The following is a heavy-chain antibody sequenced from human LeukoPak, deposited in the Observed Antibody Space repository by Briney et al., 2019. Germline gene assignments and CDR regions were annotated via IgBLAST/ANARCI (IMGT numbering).Heavy chain of an antibody. CDR1: GFTFSSYA. CDR3: AKDFTTWFGELSPRWYYYGMDV. V-gene: IGHV3-23*01. J-gene: IGHJ6*02. Sequence: GGSLRLSCAASGFTFSSYAMSWVRQAPGKGLEWVSAISGSGGSTYYADSVKGRFTISRDNSKNTLYLQMNSLRAEDTAVYYCAKDFTTWFGELSPRWYYYGMDVWGQGTTVTVSS. D-gene: IGHD3-10*01. CDR2: ISGSGGST.